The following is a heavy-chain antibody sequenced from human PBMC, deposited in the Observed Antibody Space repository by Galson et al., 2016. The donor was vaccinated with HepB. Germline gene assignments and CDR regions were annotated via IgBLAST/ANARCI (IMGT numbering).Heavy chain of an antibody. CDR2: IYSGGTT. J-gene: IGHJ4*02. V-gene: IGHV3-53*01. CDR3: ARDGYSSGYFDY. D-gene: IGHD6-19*01. Sequence: SLRLSCAASGFTFSNYAMSWVRQAPGKGLEWVAVIYSGGTTYYADSVKGRFTISRDISKDTLYLQMNSVRAEDTAVYYCARDGYSSGYFDYWGQGTLATISS. CDR1: GFTFSNYA.